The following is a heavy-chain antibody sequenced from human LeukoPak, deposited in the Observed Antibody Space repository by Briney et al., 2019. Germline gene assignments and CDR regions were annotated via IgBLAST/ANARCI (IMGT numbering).Heavy chain of an antibody. CDR1: GGSISSGDYY. D-gene: IGHD3-10*01. V-gene: IGHV4-31*03. J-gene: IGHJ3*02. CDR3: ARAIWFGDPTDAFDI. Sequence: SETLSLTCTVSGGSISSGDYYWSWIRQHPGKGLEWIGYIYYSGSAYYNPSLKSRVTISVDTSKNQFSLKLSSVTAADTAVYYCARAIWFGDPTDAFDIWGQGTMVTVSS. CDR2: IYYSGSA.